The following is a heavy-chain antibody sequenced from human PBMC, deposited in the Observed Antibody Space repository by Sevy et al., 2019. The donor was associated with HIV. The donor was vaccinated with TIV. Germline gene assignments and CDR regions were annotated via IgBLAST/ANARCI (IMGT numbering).Heavy chain of an antibody. CDR1: GYTFTSYD. V-gene: IGHV1-8*01. D-gene: IGHD3-9*01. Sequence: ASVKVSCKASGYTFTSYDINWVRQATGQGLEWMGWMNPNSGNTGYAQKFQGRVTMTRNTSISTAYMELSSLRSEDTAVYYCARGDSFPYYDILTGFRSGYYYGMDVRGQGTTVTVSS. J-gene: IGHJ6*02. CDR3: ARGDSFPYYDILTGFRSGYYYGMDV. CDR2: MNPNSGNT.